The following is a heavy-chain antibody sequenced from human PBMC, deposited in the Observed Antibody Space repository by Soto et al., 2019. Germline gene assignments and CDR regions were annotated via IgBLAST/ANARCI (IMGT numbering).Heavy chain of an antibody. D-gene: IGHD6-13*01. Sequence: PGGSLRLSCAVSGFTVSTYGMHWVRQAPGKGLEWVAVIWYDGSNKYYADSVKGRFTISRDNSKNTLYLQMNSLRAEDTAVYYCARDLGSSWYPEYFQHWGQGT. CDR3: ARDLGSSWYPEYFQH. CDR1: GFTVSTYG. CDR2: IWYDGSNK. V-gene: IGHV3-33*08. J-gene: IGHJ1*01.